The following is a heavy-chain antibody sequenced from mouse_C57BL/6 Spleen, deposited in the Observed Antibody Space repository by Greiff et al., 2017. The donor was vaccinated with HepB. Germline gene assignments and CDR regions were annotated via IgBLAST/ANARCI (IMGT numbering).Heavy chain of an antibody. D-gene: IGHD2-2*01. CDR3: ARGGLRPYYYAMDY. CDR1: GFSLTSYA. J-gene: IGHJ4*01. V-gene: IGHV2-9-1*01. CDR2: IWTGGGT. Sequence: VMLVESGPGLVAPSQSLSITCTVSGFSLTSYAISWVRQPPGKGLEWLGVIWTGGGTNYNSALKSRLSISKDNSKSQVFLKMNSLQTDDTARYYCARGGLRPYYYAMDYWGQGTSVTVSS.